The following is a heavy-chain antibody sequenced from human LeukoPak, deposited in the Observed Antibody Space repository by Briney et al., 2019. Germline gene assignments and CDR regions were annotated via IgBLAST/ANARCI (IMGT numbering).Heavy chain of an antibody. V-gene: IGHV3-23*01. CDR1: GFTVSSNY. Sequence: PPGGSLRLSCAASGFTVSSNYMSWVRQAPGKGLEWVSAISGSGGSTYYADSVKGRFTISRDNSKNTLYLQMNSLRAEDTAVYYCAKPGYQLLYWGQGTLVTVSS. J-gene: IGHJ4*02. D-gene: IGHD2-2*01. CDR2: ISGSGGST. CDR3: AKPGYQLLY.